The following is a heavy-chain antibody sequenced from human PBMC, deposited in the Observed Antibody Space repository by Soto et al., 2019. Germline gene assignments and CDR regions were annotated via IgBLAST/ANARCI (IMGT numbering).Heavy chain of an antibody. CDR1: GFTVIAGF. J-gene: IGHJ4*02. D-gene: IGHD6-13*01. CDR3: ARAYSTSWYSFDS. Sequence: GGSLRLPCAAFGFTVIAGFLNWVRKAPGKGLEWVSVLHSGGSTYYADSVKGRFTISRDNSKNTVYLQMISLGAEDTAVYYCARAYSTSWYSFDSWGQGTLVTVSS. V-gene: IGHV3-66*01. CDR2: LHSGGST.